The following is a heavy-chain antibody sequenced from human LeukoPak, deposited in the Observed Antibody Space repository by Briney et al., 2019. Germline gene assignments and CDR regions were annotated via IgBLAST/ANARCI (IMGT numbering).Heavy chain of an antibody. V-gene: IGHV5-51*01. D-gene: IGHD1-26*01. J-gene: IGHJ3*02. CDR2: IYPGDSDT. Sequence: GGSLKISCKGSGSRFTSYWIGWVRQMPGKGLEWVGIIYPGDSDTRYSPSFQGQVTISADKSISTAYLQWSSLKASDTAMYYCARRGSYYGSDAFDIWGQGTMVTVSS. CDR3: ARRGSYYGSDAFDI. CDR1: GSRFTSYW.